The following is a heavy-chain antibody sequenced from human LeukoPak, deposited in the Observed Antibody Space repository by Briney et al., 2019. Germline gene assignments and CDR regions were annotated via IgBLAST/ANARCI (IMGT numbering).Heavy chain of an antibody. CDR2: IYYSGST. J-gene: IGHJ4*02. Sequence: SETLSLTCTVSGGSISSSTHYWGWIRQPPGKGLEWIGSIYYSGSTYYNPSLKSRVTISIDMAKNQFSLKLSSVTAADTAVYYCASATRFYYGSGSYYKYYFDYWGQGTLVTVSS. D-gene: IGHD3-10*01. CDR3: ASATRFYYGSGSYYKYYFDY. CDR1: GGSISSSTHY. V-gene: IGHV4-39*01.